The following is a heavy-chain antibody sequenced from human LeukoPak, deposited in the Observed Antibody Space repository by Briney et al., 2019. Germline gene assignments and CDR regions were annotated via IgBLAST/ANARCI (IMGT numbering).Heavy chain of an antibody. Sequence: ASVKVSCKASGYTFTGYYMHWVRQAPGQGLEWMGWINPNSGGTNYAQKFQGRVTMTRDTSISTAYMELSRLRSDDTAVYYCARVDIVVVPAAMGKFDYWGQGTLVTVSS. D-gene: IGHD2-2*03. J-gene: IGHJ4*02. CDR3: ARVDIVVVPAAMGKFDY. CDR2: INPNSGGT. V-gene: IGHV1-2*02. CDR1: GYTFTGYY.